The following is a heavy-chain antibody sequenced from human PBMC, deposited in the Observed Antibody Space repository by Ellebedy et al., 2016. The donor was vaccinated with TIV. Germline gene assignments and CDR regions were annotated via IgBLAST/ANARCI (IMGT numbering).Heavy chain of an antibody. CDR2: INPNSGGT. J-gene: IGHJ6*02. Sequence: ASVKVSCKASGYTFIRYAIHWVRQAPGQGLEWMGWINPNSGGTNYAHKFQGWVTMTRDTSISTAYMELNSLRAEDTAVYYCARDPGYYYYGMDVWGQGTTVTVSS. CDR3: ARDPGYYYYGMDV. V-gene: IGHV1-2*04. CDR1: GYTFIRYA.